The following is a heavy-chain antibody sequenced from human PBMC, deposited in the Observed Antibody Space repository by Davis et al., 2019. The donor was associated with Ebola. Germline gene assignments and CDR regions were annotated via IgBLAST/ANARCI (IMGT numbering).Heavy chain of an antibody. CDR1: GYTLTELS. Sequence: SVKVSCKVSGYTLTELSMHWVRQAPGKGLEWMGGFDPEDGETIYAQKLQGRVTMTTDTSTSTAYMELRSLRSDDTAVYYCARDGEGVWGQGTTVTVSS. D-gene: IGHD7-27*01. CDR2: FDPEDGET. J-gene: IGHJ6*02. V-gene: IGHV1-24*01. CDR3: ARDGEGV.